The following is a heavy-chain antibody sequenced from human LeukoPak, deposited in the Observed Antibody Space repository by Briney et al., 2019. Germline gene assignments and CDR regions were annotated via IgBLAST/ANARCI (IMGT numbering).Heavy chain of an antibody. Sequence: ASVKVSCKASGYTFTGYYMHWVRQAPGQGLEWMGWINPNSGGTNYAQKFQGRVTMTRDTSVSTAYMELSRLRSDDTAVYYCARGKRGWELPPSDYWGQGTLVTVSS. V-gene: IGHV1-2*02. D-gene: IGHD1-26*01. CDR3: ARGKRGWELPPSDY. CDR2: INPNSGGT. J-gene: IGHJ4*02. CDR1: GYTFTGYY.